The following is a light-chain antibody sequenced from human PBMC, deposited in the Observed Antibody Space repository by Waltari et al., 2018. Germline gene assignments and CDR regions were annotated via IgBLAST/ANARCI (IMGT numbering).Light chain of an antibody. J-gene: IGKJ1*01. CDR1: QSVSSY. Sequence: EIVLTQSPATLSLSPGERATLSCRASQSVSSYLAWYHQKPDQAPRLLIYAASNRATGIPARFSGSGSGTDFTLTISSLEPEDFAVYYCQQRSNWPRTFGQGTKVEIK. CDR3: QQRSNWPRT. V-gene: IGKV3-11*01. CDR2: AAS.